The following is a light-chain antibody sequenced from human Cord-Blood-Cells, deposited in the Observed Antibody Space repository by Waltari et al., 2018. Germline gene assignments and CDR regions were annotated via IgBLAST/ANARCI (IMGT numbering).Light chain of an antibody. CDR3: CSYAGSSTVV. V-gene: IGLV2-23*02. CDR2: EVS. CDR1: SSDAGSYNL. Sequence: QSALTQPASVSGSPGQSLTISCNGTSSDAGSYNLVSWYQQHPGKAPKLIIYEVSKRPSGVSNRFSGSKSGNTASLTISGLQAEDEADYYCCSYAGSSTVVFGGGTKLTVL. J-gene: IGLJ2*01.